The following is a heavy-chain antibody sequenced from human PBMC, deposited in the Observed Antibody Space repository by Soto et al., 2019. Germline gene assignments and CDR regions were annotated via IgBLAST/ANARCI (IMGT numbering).Heavy chain of an antibody. D-gene: IGHD3-3*01. CDR2: IYTSGST. V-gene: IGHV4-4*07. Sequence: PSETLSLTCTVSGGSISSYYWSWIRQPAGKGLEWIGRIYTSGSTNYNPSLKSRVTMSVDTSKNQFSLKLSSVTAADTAVYYCARGYDFWSGYYYYYYYGMDVWGQGTTVTVSS. J-gene: IGHJ6*02. CDR3: ARGYDFWSGYYYYYYYGMDV. CDR1: GGSISSYY.